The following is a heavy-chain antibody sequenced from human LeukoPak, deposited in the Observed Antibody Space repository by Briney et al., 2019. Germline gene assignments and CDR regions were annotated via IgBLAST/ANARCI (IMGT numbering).Heavy chain of an antibody. J-gene: IGHJ4*02. Sequence: SETLSLTCAVYDGSFSGYYWGWIRQPPGKGLEWIGSIHYTGSTYHNPSLKSRVTMSVDTSKNQFSLKVNSVTATDTAVYYCARRDRYSSGQFDHWGQGTLVTVSS. CDR1: DGSFSGYY. CDR3: ARRDRYSSGQFDH. D-gene: IGHD5-18*01. CDR2: IHYTGST. V-gene: IGHV4-34*01.